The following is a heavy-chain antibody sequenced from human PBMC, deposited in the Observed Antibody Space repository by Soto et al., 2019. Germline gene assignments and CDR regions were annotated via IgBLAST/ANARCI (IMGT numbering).Heavy chain of an antibody. D-gene: IGHD3-3*01. J-gene: IGHJ5*02. V-gene: IGHV3-33*01. CDR3: ARDHQSVSTYYDFWSGYYSRRNWFDP. CDR1: GFTFSSYG. Sequence: GGSLRLSCAASGFTFSSYGMHWVRQAPGKGLEWVAVIWYDGSNKYYADSVKGRFTISRDNSKNTLYLQMNSLRAEDTAVYYCARDHQSVSTYYDFWSGYYSRRNWFDPWGQGTLVTVSS. CDR2: IWYDGSNK.